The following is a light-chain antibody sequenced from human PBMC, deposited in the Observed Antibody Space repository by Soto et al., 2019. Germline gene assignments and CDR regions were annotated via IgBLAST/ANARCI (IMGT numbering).Light chain of an antibody. J-gene: IGLJ2*01. CDR2: DTS. V-gene: IGLV7-46*01. Sequence: QAVVTQEPSLTVSPGGTVTLTCGSSTGAVTSGHYPYWFQQRPGQAPRTLISDTSNRHSWTPARFSGSLLGGKAALTLSGAQPEDEADYYCLLSYSGVVVFGGGTKSPS. CDR1: TGAVTSGHY. CDR3: LLSYSGVVV.